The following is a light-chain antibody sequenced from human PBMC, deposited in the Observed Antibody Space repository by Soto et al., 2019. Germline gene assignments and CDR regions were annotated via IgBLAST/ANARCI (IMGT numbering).Light chain of an antibody. J-gene: IGKJ5*01. CDR1: QSVSSY. V-gene: IGKV3-11*01. CDR2: DAS. CDR3: QQRSNWF. Sequence: EIVLTQSPATLSLSPGERATLSCRACQSVSSYLAWYQQKPGQAPRLLIYDASNRATGIPARFSGSGSGTDFTLTISCLEPEDDAVYHCQQRSNWFFGQGTRLEIQ.